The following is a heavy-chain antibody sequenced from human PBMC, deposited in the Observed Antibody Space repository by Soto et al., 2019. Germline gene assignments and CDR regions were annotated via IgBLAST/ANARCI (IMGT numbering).Heavy chain of an antibody. Sequence: QVLLVQSGAEVKKPGASVKVSCKASGYTYSDYYIHWVRQAPGQGLEWMGWIDGDSGDTKYAQNFQDWVTMTRDTSINTAYMELSRLTSDDTAVYYCARTPNNGRAGVYGMDVWGQGTTLIVSS. CDR1: GYTYSDYY. CDR2: IDGDSGDT. D-gene: IGHD1-26*01. J-gene: IGHJ6*02. CDR3: ARTPNNGRAGVYGMDV. V-gene: IGHV1-2*04.